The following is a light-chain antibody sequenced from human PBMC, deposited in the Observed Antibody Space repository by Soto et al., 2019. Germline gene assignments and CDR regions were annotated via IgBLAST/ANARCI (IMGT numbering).Light chain of an antibody. CDR3: QQYNNGYA. CDR1: QSVKSK. J-gene: IGKJ2*01. V-gene: IGKV3-15*01. CDR2: GAS. Sequence: EIVMTQSPDTLSVSPGERATLSCRASQSVKSKLAWYQQKPGQAPRLLIYGASTRATGIPDRFSGSGFGTEFTLTIRSLQSEDFAVYYCQQYNNGYAFGQGTKLEIK.